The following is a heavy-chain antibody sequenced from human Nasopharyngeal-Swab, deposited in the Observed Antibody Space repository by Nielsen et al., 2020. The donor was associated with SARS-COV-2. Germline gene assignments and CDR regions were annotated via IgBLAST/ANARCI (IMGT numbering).Heavy chain of an antibody. CDR3: ARDGIVGATTGLDY. CDR1: GLTFSSYS. J-gene: IGHJ4*02. CDR2: ISSSSSYI. V-gene: IGHV3-21*01. D-gene: IGHD1-26*01. Sequence: GESLKISCAASGLTFSSYSMNWVRQAPGKGLEWVSSISSSSSYIYYADSMKGRFTISRDNAKNSLYLQMNSLRAEDTAVYYCARDGIVGATTGLDYWGQGTLVTVSS.